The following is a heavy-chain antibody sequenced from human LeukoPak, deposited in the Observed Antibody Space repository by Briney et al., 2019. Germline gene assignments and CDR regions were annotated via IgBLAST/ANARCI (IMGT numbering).Heavy chain of an antibody. V-gene: IGHV4-4*07. D-gene: IGHD3-10*01. J-gene: IGHJ6*04. Sequence: SETLSLTCTVSGGSISSYYWSWIRQPAGKGLEWIGRIYTSGSTNYNPSLKSRVTMSVDTSKNQFSLKLSSLTAADTAIYFCARHGLGRGVYISRQYNYYMDVWGTGTTVTVSS. CDR1: GGSISSYY. CDR3: ARHGLGRGVYISRQYNYYMDV. CDR2: IYTSGST.